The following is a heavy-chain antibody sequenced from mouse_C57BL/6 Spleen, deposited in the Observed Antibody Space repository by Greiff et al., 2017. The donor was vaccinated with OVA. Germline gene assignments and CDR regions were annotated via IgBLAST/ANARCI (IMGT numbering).Heavy chain of an antibody. CDR3: ARGAYYDYDGDWYFDV. V-gene: IGHV3-1*01. J-gene: IGHJ1*03. CDR2: ISYSGST. D-gene: IGHD2-4*01. CDR1: GYSITSGYD. Sequence: EVKLMESGPGMVKPSQSLSLTCTVTGYSITSGYDWHWIRHFPGNKLEWMGYISYSGSTNYNPSLKSRISITHDTSKNHFFLKLNSVTTEDTATYYCARGAYYDYDGDWYFDVWGTGTTVTVSS.